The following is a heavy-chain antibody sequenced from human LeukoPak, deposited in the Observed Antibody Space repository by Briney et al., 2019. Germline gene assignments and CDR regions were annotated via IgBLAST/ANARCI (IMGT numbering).Heavy chain of an antibody. Sequence: GGSLRLSCAASGFTFSSNWMHWVRQAPGKGLVWVSQINSDGSSTNYADSVKGRFTISRDNAKNSLYLQMNSLRAEDTAVYYCARAYSSVSYYYYYMDVWGKGTTVTVSS. D-gene: IGHD6-19*01. J-gene: IGHJ6*03. CDR2: INSDGSST. V-gene: IGHV3-74*01. CDR1: GFTFSSNW. CDR3: ARAYSSVSYYYYYMDV.